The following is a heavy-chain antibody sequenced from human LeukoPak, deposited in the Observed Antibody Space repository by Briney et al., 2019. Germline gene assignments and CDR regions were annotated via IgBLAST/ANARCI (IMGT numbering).Heavy chain of an antibody. D-gene: IGHD1-1*01. J-gene: IGHJ4*02. CDR1: GFTFSSYW. CDR3: ARDTWPGMKTLPLDY. CDR2: IKQDGSEK. V-gene: IGHV3-7*01. Sequence: GGSLRLSCAASGFTFSSYWMGWVRQAPGKGLEWVANIKQDGSEKYYVDSVKGRFTISRDNAKNSLYLQMNSLRAEDTAVYYCARDTWPGMKTLPLDYWGQGTLVTVSS.